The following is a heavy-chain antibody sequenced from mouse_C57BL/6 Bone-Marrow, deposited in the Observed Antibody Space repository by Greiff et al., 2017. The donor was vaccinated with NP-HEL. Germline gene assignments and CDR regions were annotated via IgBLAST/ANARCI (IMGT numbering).Heavy chain of an antibody. V-gene: IGHV5-4*03. CDR3: ARGSYYSNYHVLMDY. Sequence: EVKVVESGGGLVKPGGSLKLSCAASGFTFSSYAMSWVRQTPEKRLEWVATISDGGSYTYYPDNVKGRFTISRDNAKNNLYLQMSHLKSEDTAMYYCARGSYYSNYHVLMDYWGQGTSVTVSS. CDR1: GFTFSSYA. J-gene: IGHJ4*01. D-gene: IGHD2-5*01. CDR2: ISDGGSYT.